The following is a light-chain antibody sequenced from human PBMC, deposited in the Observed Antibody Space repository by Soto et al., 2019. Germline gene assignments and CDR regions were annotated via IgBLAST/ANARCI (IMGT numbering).Light chain of an antibody. J-gene: IGLJ2*01. CDR2: EGG. Sequence: QSALTQPASVSGSPGQSITISCTGTNSDVGSYNLVSWYQQHPGKAPKLLIYEGGKRPSWVSNRFSGSKSGSGASLTISGLQAEDEADYYCCSYAVSSTSVVFGGGTQLTVL. CDR1: NSDVGSYNL. CDR3: CSYAVSSTSVV. V-gene: IGLV2-23*01.